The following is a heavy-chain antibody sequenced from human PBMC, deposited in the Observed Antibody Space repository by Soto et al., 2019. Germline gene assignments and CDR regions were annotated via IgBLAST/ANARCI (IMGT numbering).Heavy chain of an antibody. Sequence: QVQLVESGGGVVQPGRSLRLSCAASGFTFSSYGMHWVRQAPGKGLEWVAVISYDGSNKYYADSVKGRFTISRDNSKNTLYLQMNSLRAEDTAVYYCAKERRGGSASDYWGQGTLVTVSS. J-gene: IGHJ4*02. CDR2: ISYDGSNK. CDR1: GFTFSSYG. CDR3: AKERRGGSASDY. D-gene: IGHD6-25*01. V-gene: IGHV3-30*18.